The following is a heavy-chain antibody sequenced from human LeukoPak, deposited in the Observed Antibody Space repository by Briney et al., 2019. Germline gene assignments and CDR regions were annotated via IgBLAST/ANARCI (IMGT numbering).Heavy chain of an antibody. CDR2: IYTSGST. CDR3: ARQIVATITPIGLFDP. J-gene: IGHJ5*02. Sequence: SETLSLTCTVSGGSISSSSYYWGWIRQPPGKGLEWIGYIYTSGSTNYNPSLKSRVTISVDTSKNQFSLKLSSVTAADTAVYYCARQIVATITPIGLFDPWGQGTLVTVSS. D-gene: IGHD5-12*01. V-gene: IGHV4-61*05. CDR1: GGSISSSSYY.